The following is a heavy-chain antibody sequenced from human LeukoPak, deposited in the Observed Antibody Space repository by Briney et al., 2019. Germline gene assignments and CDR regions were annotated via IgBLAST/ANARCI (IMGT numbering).Heavy chain of an antibody. CDR3: ARDGGFGVHDY. CDR2: INTNTGNP. D-gene: IGHD3-10*01. J-gene: IGHJ4*02. V-gene: IGHV7-4-1*02. CDR1: GYIFTSYA. Sequence: ASVKVSCKASGYIFTSYAMNWVRQAPGQGLELMGWINTNTGNPTYAQGFTGRFVFSLDTSVSTAYLQISSLKAEDTAVYCCARDGGFGVHDYWGQGTLVTVSS.